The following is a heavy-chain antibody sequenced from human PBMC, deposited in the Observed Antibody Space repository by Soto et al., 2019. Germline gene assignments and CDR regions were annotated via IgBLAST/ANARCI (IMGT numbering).Heavy chain of an antibody. CDR3: AKYWPTITYYYYMDV. V-gene: IGHV3-21*04. J-gene: IGHJ6*03. CDR2: ISSSSSYI. CDR1: GFTFSSYS. D-gene: IGHD4-4*01. Sequence: GGSLRLSCAASGFTFSSYSMNWVRQAPGKGLEWVSSISSSSSYIYYADSVKGRFTISRDNSKNTLYLQMNSLRAEDTAVYYCAKYWPTITYYYYMDVWGKGTTVTVSS.